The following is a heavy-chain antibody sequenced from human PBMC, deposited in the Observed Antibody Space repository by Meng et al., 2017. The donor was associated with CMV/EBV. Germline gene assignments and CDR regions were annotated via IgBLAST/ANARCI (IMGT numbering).Heavy chain of an antibody. J-gene: IGHJ6*02. CDR1: GYTFTSYG. Sequence: ASVKVSCKASGYTFTSYGISWVRQAPGQGLEWMGWISAYNGNTNYAQKLQGRVTMTTDTSTSTAYMELRSLRSDDTAVYYCARVIVVPAAIPLYYYYGMDVWGQGTTVTVSS. CDR3: ARVIVVPAAIPLYYYYGMDV. V-gene: IGHV1-18*01. CDR2: ISAYNGNT. D-gene: IGHD2-2*02.